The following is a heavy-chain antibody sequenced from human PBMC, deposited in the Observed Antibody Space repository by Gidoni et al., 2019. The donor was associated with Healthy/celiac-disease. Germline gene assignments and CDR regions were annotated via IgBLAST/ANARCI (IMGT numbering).Heavy chain of an antibody. CDR3: ARAGQEIGDY. V-gene: IGHV3-64*01. CDR1: GFTFSSYA. CDR2: ISSNGGST. J-gene: IGHJ4*02. D-gene: IGHD3-10*01. Sequence: EVQLVESGGGLVQPGGSLRLSCAASGFTFSSYAMHWVRQAPGKGLEYVSAISSNGGSTYYANSVKVRFTISRDNSKNTLYLQMGSLRAEDMAVYYCARAGQEIGDYWGQGTLVTVSS.